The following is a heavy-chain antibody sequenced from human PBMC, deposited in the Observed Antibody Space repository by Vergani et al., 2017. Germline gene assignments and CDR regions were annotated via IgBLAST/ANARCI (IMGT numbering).Heavy chain of an antibody. CDR3: ARTNSGSYYGPSYYYYYMDV. V-gene: IGHV4-59*01. CDR1: GGSISSYY. D-gene: IGHD1-26*01. J-gene: IGHJ6*03. CDR2: IYYSGST. Sequence: QVQLQESGPGLVKPSETLSLTCTVSGGSISSYYWSWIRQPPGKGLEWIGYIYYSGSTNYNPSLKSRVTIPVDTSKNQFSLKLSSVTAADTAVYYCARTNSGSYYGPSYYYYYMDVWGKGTTVTVSS.